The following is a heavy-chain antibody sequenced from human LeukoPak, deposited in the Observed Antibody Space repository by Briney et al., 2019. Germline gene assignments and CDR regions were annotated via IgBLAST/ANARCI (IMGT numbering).Heavy chain of an antibody. CDR2: FDPEDGDT. J-gene: IGHJ4*02. D-gene: IGHD3-22*01. CDR1: GYTXTQLA. V-gene: IGHV1-24*01. Sequence: GASVKVSCKVSGYTXTQLAMHWVRQAPGKGLEWMGGFDPEDGDTIYTQGFQGRVTMTEDTSTDTAYMELSSLRSDDTAVYYCATHANGYYYYWGQGTLVTVSS. CDR3: ATHANGYYYY.